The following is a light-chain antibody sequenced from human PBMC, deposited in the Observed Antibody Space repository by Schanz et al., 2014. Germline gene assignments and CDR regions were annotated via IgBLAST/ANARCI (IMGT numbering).Light chain of an antibody. Sequence: QSSLTQPASVSGSPGQSITISCTGGSSDVGGYDYVSWYQQQPGKAPKLLIYNVRNRSSGVSNRFSGSKSGNTASLVISGLRPEDDADYFCSSYTTRSTVVFGGGTKVTVL. CDR2: NVR. J-gene: IGLJ2*01. CDR3: SSYTTRSTVV. V-gene: IGLV2-14*01. CDR1: SSDVGGYDY.